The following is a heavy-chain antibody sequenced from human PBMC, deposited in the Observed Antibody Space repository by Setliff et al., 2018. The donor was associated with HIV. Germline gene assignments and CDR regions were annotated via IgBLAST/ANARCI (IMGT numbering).Heavy chain of an antibody. Sequence: PGGSLRLSCAASGFTVSGNYMNWVRQAPGKGLEWVSVIYRDGATYYADSVKGRFTISRDTAKNTVYLQMNSLTSEDTAFYYCARGRINYGDYYYWGQGTLVTVSS. D-gene: IGHD4-17*01. CDR3: ARGRINYGDYYY. J-gene: IGHJ4*02. CDR1: GFTVSGNY. V-gene: IGHV3-53*01. CDR2: IYRDGAT.